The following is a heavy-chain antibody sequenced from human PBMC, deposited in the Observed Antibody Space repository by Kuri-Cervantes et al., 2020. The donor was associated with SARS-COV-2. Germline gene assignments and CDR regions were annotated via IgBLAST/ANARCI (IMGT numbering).Heavy chain of an antibody. CDR3: ARAHGNGIAAAGNHAYCYYYGMDV. D-gene: IGHD6-13*01. Sequence: ASVKVSCKASGYTFTGYYMHWVRQAPGQGLEWMGWINPNSGGTNYAQKFQGWVTMTRDTSISTAYMELSRLRSDDTAVYYCARAHGNGIAAAGNHAYCYYYGMDVWGQGTTVTVSS. V-gene: IGHV1-2*04. CDR1: GYTFTGYY. CDR2: INPNSGGT. J-gene: IGHJ6*02.